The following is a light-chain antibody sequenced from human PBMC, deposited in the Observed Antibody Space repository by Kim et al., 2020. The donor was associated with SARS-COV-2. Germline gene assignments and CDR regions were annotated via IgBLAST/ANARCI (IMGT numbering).Light chain of an antibody. Sequence: LSPGDRATRSCRARQSVSSYLAWYQQRPGQPPRLLIYDASNRATGIPARFSGSGSGTDFTLTISSLEPEDFAVYYCHQGSNWPRLTFGGGTKVEI. V-gene: IGKV3-11*01. CDR3: HQGSNWPRLT. CDR1: QSVSSY. J-gene: IGKJ4*01. CDR2: DAS.